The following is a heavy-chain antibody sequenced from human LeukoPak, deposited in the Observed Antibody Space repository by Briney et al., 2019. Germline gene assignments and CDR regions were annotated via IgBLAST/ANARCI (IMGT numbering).Heavy chain of an antibody. J-gene: IGHJ6*03. Sequence: PGGSLRLSCAASGFTFSSYAMSWVRQAPGKGLEGVSVFSGGGGSTYYADSVKGRFTISRDNSKNTLYLQMNSLRAEDTAVYYCAKDPYSSSWYRYYYYYMDVWGKGTTVTVSS. CDR3: AKDPYSSSWYRYYYYYMDV. V-gene: IGHV3-23*01. CDR2: FSGGGGST. CDR1: GFTFSSYA. D-gene: IGHD6-13*01.